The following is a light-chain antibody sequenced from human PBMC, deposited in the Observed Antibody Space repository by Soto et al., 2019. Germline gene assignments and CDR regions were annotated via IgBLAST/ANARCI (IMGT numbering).Light chain of an antibody. J-gene: IGKJ2*01. V-gene: IGKV3-15*01. CDR1: QSVSSN. CDR2: GAS. CDR3: QQYNNWPYT. Sequence: EIVMTQSPATLSVSPGERATLSCRASQSVSSNLAWYQQNPGQAPRLLIYGASTRATGIPARFGGSGSGTEFTLTISSLQSEDFAVYYCQQYNNWPYTFGQGTKLEIK.